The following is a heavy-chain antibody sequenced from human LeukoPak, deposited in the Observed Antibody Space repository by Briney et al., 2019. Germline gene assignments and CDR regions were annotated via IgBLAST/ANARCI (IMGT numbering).Heavy chain of an antibody. CDR3: AKARNYDFWSNFDY. D-gene: IGHD3-3*01. V-gene: IGHV3-23*01. J-gene: IGHJ4*02. Sequence: SGGSLRLSCAASGFTFSSYAMRWVRQAPGKGLEWVSYISGSGGTTYYADSVKGRFTIFRDNSKNTLYLQMNSLRADDTAVYYCAKARNYDFWSNFDYWGQGTLVTVSS. CDR1: GFTFSSYA. CDR2: ISGSGGTT.